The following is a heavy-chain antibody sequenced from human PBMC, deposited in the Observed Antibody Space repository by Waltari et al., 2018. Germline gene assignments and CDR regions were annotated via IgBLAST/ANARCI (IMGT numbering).Heavy chain of an antibody. V-gene: IGHV4-61*02. CDR2: INTSGST. D-gene: IGHD5-12*01. Sequence: QVQLQESGPGLVKPSQTLSLTCTVSGGSISSGSYYWSWIRQPAGKGLEWIGRINTSGSTNYNPSLKSRVTRSVDTSKNQFSLKLSSVTAADTAVYYCARGRDGYNFGYWGQGTLVTVSS. J-gene: IGHJ4*02. CDR3: ARGRDGYNFGY. CDR1: GGSISSGSYY.